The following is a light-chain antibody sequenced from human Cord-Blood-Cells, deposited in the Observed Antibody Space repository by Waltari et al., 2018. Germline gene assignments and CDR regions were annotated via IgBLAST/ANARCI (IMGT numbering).Light chain of an antibody. CDR1: QSICSS. CDR2: AAA. Sequence: DIQMTPSASSLSASVGDRVTITCRASQSICSSLNWYQQKPGKAPKLLIYAAASLQSVVPTRFRGSGSGTDLTLTISSLQPEDCATYYCQQSYSTPLTCGQGTKVEIK. CDR3: QQSYSTPLT. J-gene: IGKJ1*01. V-gene: IGKV1-39*01.